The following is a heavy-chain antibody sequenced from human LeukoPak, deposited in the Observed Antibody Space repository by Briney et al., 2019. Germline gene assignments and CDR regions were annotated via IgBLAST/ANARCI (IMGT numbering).Heavy chain of an antibody. CDR1: GGSISSGGYY. CDR2: IYYSGST. V-gene: IGHV4-31*03. J-gene: IGHJ5*02. Sequence: SQTLSLTCTVSGGSISSGGYYWSWIRQHPGKGLEWIGYIYYSGSTYYNPSLKSRVTISVDTSKNQFSLKLSSVTAADTAMYYCARWSAGYSSSFASWFDPWGQGTLVTVSS. D-gene: IGHD6-13*01. CDR3: ARWSAGYSSSFASWFDP.